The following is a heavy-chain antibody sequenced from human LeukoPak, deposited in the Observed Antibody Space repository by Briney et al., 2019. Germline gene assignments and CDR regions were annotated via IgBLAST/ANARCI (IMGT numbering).Heavy chain of an antibody. CDR2: TYYRSKWYN. CDR1: GDSVSSNSAA. V-gene: IGHV6-1*01. CDR3: ARDMESGLTGYCQSFDY. D-gene: IGHD3-9*01. Sequence: SQTLSLTCAISGDSVSSNSAAWDWIRQSPSRGLEWLGRTYYRSKWYNDYAVSVKSRITINPDTSKNQFSLQLNSVTPEDTAVYYCARDMESGLTGYCQSFDYWGQGTLVTVSS. J-gene: IGHJ4*02.